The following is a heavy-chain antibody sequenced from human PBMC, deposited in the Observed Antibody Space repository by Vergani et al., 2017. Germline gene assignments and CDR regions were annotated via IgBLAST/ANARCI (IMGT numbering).Heavy chain of an antibody. V-gene: IGHV4-59*01. J-gene: IGHJ6*02. Sequence: QVQLPESGPGLVKHSETLSLTCTVSGGSISSYYWSWIRQPPGKGLEWIGYIYYSGSTNYNPSLKSRVTRSVDTSTNHFSLKLSSVTAADTAVYYCAGVRRWLQFFPSYYYGMDVWGQGTTVTVSS. CDR1: GGSISSYY. CDR3: AGVRRWLQFFPSYYYGMDV. D-gene: IGHD5-24*01. CDR2: IYYSGST.